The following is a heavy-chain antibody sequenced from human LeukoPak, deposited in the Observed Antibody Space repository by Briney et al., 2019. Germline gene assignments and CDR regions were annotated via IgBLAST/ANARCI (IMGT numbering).Heavy chain of an antibody. CDR2: ISYDGSNK. Sequence: GGSLRLSCAASGFTFSSYGMHWVRQAPGKGLEWVAVISYDGSNKYYADSVKGRFTISRDNSKNTLYLQMNSLRAEDTAVYYCAKASVYDSSGSGYFDYWGQGTLVTVSS. V-gene: IGHV3-30*18. J-gene: IGHJ4*02. D-gene: IGHD3-22*01. CDR1: GFTFSSYG. CDR3: AKASVYDSSGSGYFDY.